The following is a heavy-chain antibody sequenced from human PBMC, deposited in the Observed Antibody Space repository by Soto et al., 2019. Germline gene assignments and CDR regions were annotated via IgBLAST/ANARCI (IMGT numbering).Heavy chain of an antibody. D-gene: IGHD4-17*01. CDR3: AKSLTTTGYYYYGMDV. J-gene: IGHJ6*02. Sequence: PGESLKISCKVSGYSFTSYWIGWVRQMPGKGLEWMGIIYPGDSDTRYSPSFQGQVTISADKSISTAYLQMNSLRAEDTAVYYCAKSLTTTGYYYYGMDVWGQGTTVTVSS. CDR2: IYPGDSDT. CDR1: GYSFTSYW. V-gene: IGHV5-51*01.